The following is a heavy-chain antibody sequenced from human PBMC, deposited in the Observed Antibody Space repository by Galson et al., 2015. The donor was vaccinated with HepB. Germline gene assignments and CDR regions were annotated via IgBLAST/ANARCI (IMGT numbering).Heavy chain of an antibody. CDR3: ARHVEYCSNGTCYFGMDV. J-gene: IGHJ6*02. V-gene: IGHV3-11*01. CDR2: TSSGGTIT. Sequence: SLRLSCAASGFTFRASSMSWARQAPGRGLEYISYTSSGGTITFNADSVKAGLTAPRDNAKNPVHLQANRLTGDDTAVYYCARHVEYCSNGTCYFGMDVWGQGTTVTVSS. CDR1: GFTFRASS. D-gene: IGHD2-8*01.